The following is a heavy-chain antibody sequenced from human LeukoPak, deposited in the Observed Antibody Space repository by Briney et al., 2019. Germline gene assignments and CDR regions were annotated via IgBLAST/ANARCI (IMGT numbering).Heavy chain of an antibody. CDR3: ARESVAAAGTVGY. D-gene: IGHD6-13*01. V-gene: IGHV3-53*01. J-gene: IGHJ4*02. Sequence: GGSLRLSCAASGFTVSSNFIRWVRQAPGKGLECVSVIYGNNSTYYADSVKGRFTISRDNSKNTLYLQMNSLRAEDTAVYYCARESVAAAGTVGYWGQGTLVTASS. CDR2: IYGNNST. CDR1: GFTVSSNF.